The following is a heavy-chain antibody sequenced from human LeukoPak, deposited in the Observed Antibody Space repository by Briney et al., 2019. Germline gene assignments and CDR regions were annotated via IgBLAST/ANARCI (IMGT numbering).Heavy chain of an antibody. CDR1: RFTFSRYA. Sequence: GGSLRLSCAASRFTFSRYAMNWVRQAPGKGLEWVSILDSDGSPSYADSVKGRFTISRDNSKNTLDLQMNSLRAEDTAVYYCARAAAGRAYYHYGMDVWGQGTTVTVSS. CDR3: ARAAAGRAYYHYGMDV. V-gene: IGHV3-53*01. D-gene: IGHD6-13*01. CDR2: LDSDGSP. J-gene: IGHJ6*02.